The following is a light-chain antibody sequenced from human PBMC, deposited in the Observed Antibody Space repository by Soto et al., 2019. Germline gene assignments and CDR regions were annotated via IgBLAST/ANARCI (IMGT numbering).Light chain of an antibody. CDR2: DVT. J-gene: IGLJ2*01. CDR1: KEGASHTR. Sequence: QSVLTQPPSVSGSPGQSVTIPCTGTKEGASHTRDSWYQQTPGTSPKLLIYDVTKRASGISDRCSGPKSGNTASLTISGLHTDVEGDYYCGLYPIAETVVLGGGTKLTVL. V-gene: IGLV2-18*01. CDR3: GLYPIAETVV.